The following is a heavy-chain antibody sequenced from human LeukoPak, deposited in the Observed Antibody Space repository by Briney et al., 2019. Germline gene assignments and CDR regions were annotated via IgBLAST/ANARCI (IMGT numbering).Heavy chain of an antibody. D-gene: IGHD2-15*01. CDR3: AKGPRGSCSGGSCYYYYYYMDV. Sequence: GGSLRLSCAASGFTFSSYAMSWVRQAPGKGLEWVSAISGSGGSTYYADSVKGRFTISRDNSKNTLYLQMNSLRAEDTAVYYCAKGPRGSCSGGSCYYYYYYMDVWGKGTTVTVSS. J-gene: IGHJ6*03. CDR1: GFTFSSYA. V-gene: IGHV3-23*01. CDR2: ISGSGGST.